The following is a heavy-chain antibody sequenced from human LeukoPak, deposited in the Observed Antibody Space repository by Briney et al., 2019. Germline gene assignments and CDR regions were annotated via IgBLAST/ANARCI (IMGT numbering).Heavy chain of an antibody. CDR2: MAPNSGNT. V-gene: IGHV1-8*01. J-gene: IGHJ5*02. D-gene: IGHD1-26*01. CDR1: GYSFTSYD. CDR3: AREWGLMGFDP. Sequence: GASVKVPCKASGYSFTSYDINWVRQAPGQGLEWMGWMAPNSGNTGYAQKFEGRVTLTRDKSISTVYMELRGLRFEDTAVYYCAREWGLMGFDPWGQGTLVTVSS.